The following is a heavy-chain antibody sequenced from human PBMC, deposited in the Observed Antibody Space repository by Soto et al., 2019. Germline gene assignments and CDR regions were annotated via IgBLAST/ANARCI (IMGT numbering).Heavy chain of an antibody. J-gene: IGHJ5*02. Sequence: ESLKISCKGSGYSFAGYWITWVRQKPGKGLEWMGRIDPSDSQTYYSPSFRGHVTISVTKSITTVFLQWSSLKASDTAMYYCAVVVVAADWFDPWGQGTLVTVSS. CDR1: GYSFAGYW. CDR2: IDPSDSQT. CDR3: AVVVVAADWFDP. V-gene: IGHV5-10-1*01. D-gene: IGHD2-15*01.